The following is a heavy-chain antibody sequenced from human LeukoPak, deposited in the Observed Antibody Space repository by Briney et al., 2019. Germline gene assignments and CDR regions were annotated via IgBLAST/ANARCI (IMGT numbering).Heavy chain of an antibody. CDR3: ARKGYGDYNRNFAY. CDR1: GDSISGSNW. J-gene: IGHJ4*02. Sequence: SGTLSLTCAVSGDSISGSNWWSWVRQPPGKGLEWIGEIYHSGSTNYNPSLKSRATISVDKSKNQFSLELNSVTAADTGVYYCARKGYGDYNRNFAYWGQGTLVTVSS. CDR2: IYHSGST. D-gene: IGHD4-17*01. V-gene: IGHV4-4*02.